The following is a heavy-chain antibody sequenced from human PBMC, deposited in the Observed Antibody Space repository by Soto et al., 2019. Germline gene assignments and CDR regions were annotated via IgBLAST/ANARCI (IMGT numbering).Heavy chain of an antibody. D-gene: IGHD3-22*01. V-gene: IGHV3-74*01. CDR1: GFTFSSYW. CDR2: IKSAGSGT. J-gene: IGHJ4*02. CDR3: ARADGEYYDGNGYLGGH. Sequence: EVQLVESGGGLVQPGGSLTLSCAASGFTFSSYWMHWVRQAPGKGLVWVARIKSAGSGTIYADSVKCRLTISRDNARNTLYLQMDSLRADFTAVYFCARADGEYYDGNGYLGGHWGQGALVTVSS.